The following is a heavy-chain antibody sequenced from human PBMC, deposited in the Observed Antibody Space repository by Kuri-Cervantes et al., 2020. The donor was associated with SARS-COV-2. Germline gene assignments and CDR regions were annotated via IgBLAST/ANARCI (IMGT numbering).Heavy chain of an antibody. V-gene: IGHV1-69*13. CDR3: ARDLYSGELWMEIYYYYYGMDV. J-gene: IGHJ6*02. D-gene: IGHD6-19*01. Sequence: SVKVSCKASGGTLNTYSFSWVRQAPGQGLEWMGGIMPIFGTADYAQKFQDRVTITADEPTNTAYMELSSLRSDDTAVYYCARDLYSGELWMEIYYYYYGMDVWGQGTTVTVSS. CDR2: IMPIFGTA. CDR1: GGTLNTYS.